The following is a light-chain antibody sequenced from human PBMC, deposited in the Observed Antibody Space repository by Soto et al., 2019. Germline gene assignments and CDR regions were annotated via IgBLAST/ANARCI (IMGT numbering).Light chain of an antibody. V-gene: IGLV2-8*01. CDR1: SSDVGNYNF. J-gene: IGLJ2*01. Sequence: QSVLTQPPSASGSPGQLVTISCTGTSSDVGNYNFVSWYRQHPGKAPKLIIYEVTKRPSGVPDRFSGSKSGNTASLTVSGLQAEDEADYYCSSYAGNNNLVFGGGTKLTVL. CDR2: EVT. CDR3: SSYAGNNNLV.